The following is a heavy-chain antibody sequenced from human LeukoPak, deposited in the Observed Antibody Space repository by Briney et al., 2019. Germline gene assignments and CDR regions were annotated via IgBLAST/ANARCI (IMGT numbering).Heavy chain of an antibody. J-gene: IGHJ3*02. Sequence: PSETLSLTCTVSGGSISSYYWSWIRQPAGKGLEWIGRIYTSGTNYNPSLKSRVTMSIDTSKNQFSLKLSSVTAADTAVYYCAKYYDFWSGYYDIWGQGTMVTVSS. CDR3: AKYYDFWSGYYDI. CDR1: GGSISSYY. CDR2: IYTSGT. V-gene: IGHV4-4*07. D-gene: IGHD3-3*01.